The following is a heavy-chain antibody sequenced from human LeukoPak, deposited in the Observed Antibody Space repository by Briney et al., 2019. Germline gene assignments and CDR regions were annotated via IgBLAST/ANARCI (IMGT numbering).Heavy chain of an antibody. V-gene: IGHV3-23*01. CDR3: AKVRQTTFIYYFDY. J-gene: IGHJ4*02. D-gene: IGHD1-1*01. CDR1: GFTFSSYA. Sequence: PGGSLRLSCAASGFTFSSYAMSWVRQAPGKGLEWVSGISDSDDSTYYADSVKGRFTISRDNSKNMLYLQMNSLRAEDTAVYYCAKVRQTTFIYYFDYWGQGTLVTVSS. CDR2: ISDSDDST.